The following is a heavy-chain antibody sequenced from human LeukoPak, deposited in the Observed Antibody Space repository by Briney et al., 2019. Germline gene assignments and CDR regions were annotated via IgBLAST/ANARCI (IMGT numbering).Heavy chain of an antibody. V-gene: IGHV1-8*01. CDR2: MNPNSGNT. J-gene: IGHJ4*02. CDR1: GYTFTGYD. CDR3: ARADIAAAGTYGY. Sequence: ASVKVSCKASGYTFTGYDINWVRQATGQGLEWMGWMNPNSGNTGYAQKFQGRVTMTRNTSISTAYMELSSLRSEDTAVYYCARADIAAAGTYGYWGQGTLVTVSS. D-gene: IGHD6-13*01.